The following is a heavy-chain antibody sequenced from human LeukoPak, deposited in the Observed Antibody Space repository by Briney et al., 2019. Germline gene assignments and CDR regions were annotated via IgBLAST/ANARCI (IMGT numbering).Heavy chain of an antibody. J-gene: IGHJ4*02. Sequence: PGGSLRLSCAASGFTFSHAWMSWVRQAPGKGLEWVAVMSYDGSHKYLADSVKGRFTISRDNSKNTLYLQMNSLRVEDTAIYYCARDVGGYAFDYWGQGTLVTVSS. D-gene: IGHD5-12*01. CDR2: MSYDGSHK. V-gene: IGHV3-30*03. CDR3: ARDVGGYAFDY. CDR1: GFTFSHAW.